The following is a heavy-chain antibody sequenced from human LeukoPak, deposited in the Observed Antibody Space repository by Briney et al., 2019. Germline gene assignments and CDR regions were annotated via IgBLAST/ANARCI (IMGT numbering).Heavy chain of an antibody. CDR2: INHGGST. J-gene: IGHJ1*01. CDR1: GGSFSTYY. V-gene: IGHV4-34*01. D-gene: IGHD6-13*01. CDR3: GSSINWHQH. Sequence: PSETLSLTCAVYGGSFSTYYWSWIRQPPGKGLEWIGEINHGGSTNYNPSLKSRVTISGDTSKNQFSLKLSSVTAADTAVYYCGSSINWHQHWGQGTLVTVSS.